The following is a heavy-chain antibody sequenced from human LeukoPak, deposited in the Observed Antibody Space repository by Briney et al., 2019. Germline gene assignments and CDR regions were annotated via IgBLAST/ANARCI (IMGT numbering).Heavy chain of an antibody. D-gene: IGHD3-9*01. CDR3: ARGSHFDWLWVYYFDY. J-gene: IGHJ4*02. CDR1: GYTFTGYY. Sequence: PVASVKVSCKASGYTFTGYYMHWVRQAPGQGLEWMGWINPNSGGTNYAQKFQGRVTMTRDTSISTAYMELSRLRSDDTAVYYCARGSHFDWLWVYYFDYWGQGTLVTVSS. CDR2: INPNSGGT. V-gene: IGHV1-2*02.